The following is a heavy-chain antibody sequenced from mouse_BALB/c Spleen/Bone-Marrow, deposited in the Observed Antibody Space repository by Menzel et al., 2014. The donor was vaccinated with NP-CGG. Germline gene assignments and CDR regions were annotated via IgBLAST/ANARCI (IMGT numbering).Heavy chain of an antibody. J-gene: IGHJ3*01. Sequence: QVQLQQPGAELVKPGASVKLSCKTSGYTFTNYYIYWVKQRPGQGLEWIGEINPGNGGTNFNERFKSKATLTVDKSSTTAYILLTSLTSEDSAVYYCARGSPYWGQRTLVTVS. CDR3: ARGSPY. CDR1: GYTFTNYY. D-gene: IGHD6-2*01. V-gene: IGHV1S81*02. CDR2: INPGNGGT.